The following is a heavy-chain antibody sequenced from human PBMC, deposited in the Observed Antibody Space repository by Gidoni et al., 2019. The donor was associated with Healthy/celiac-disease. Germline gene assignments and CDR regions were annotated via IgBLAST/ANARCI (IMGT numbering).Heavy chain of an antibody. D-gene: IGHD4-17*01. J-gene: IGHJ3*02. CDR3: ATIRGGTTVTTKAAFDI. CDR1: GGTFSSYT. Sequence: QVQLVQSGAEVKKPGSSVKVSCKASGGTFSSYTISWVRQAPGQGLEWMGRIIPILGIANYAQKFQGRVTITADKSTSTAYMELSSLRSEDTAVYYCATIRGGTTVTTKAAFDIWGQGTMVTVSS. CDR2: IIPILGIA. V-gene: IGHV1-69*02.